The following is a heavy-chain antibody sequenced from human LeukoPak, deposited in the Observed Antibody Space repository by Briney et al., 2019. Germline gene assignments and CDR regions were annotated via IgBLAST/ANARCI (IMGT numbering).Heavy chain of an antibody. J-gene: IGHJ3*02. Sequence: ASVKVSCKASGYTFTGYYMHWVRQAPGQGLEWMGWINPNSGGTNYAQKFQGMVTMTRDTSISTAYMELSRLRSDDTAVYYCATGYGYLDAFDIWGQGTMVTVSS. CDR3: ATGYGYLDAFDI. CDR2: INPNSGGT. D-gene: IGHD5-18*01. CDR1: GYTFTGYY. V-gene: IGHV1-2*02.